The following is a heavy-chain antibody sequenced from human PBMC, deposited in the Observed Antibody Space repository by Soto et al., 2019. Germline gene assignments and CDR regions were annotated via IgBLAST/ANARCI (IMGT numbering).Heavy chain of an antibody. CDR1: GGSISSGDYY. CDR2: IYYSGST. Sequence: QVQLQESGPGLVKPSQTLSLTCTVSGGSISSGDYYWSWICQPPGKGLEWIGYIYYSGSTYYNPSFKSRVTISVDTSKNQFSLKLSSVTAADTAVYYCAREPQGRGTFDYWGQGTLVTVSS. J-gene: IGHJ4*02. CDR3: AREPQGRGTFDY. D-gene: IGHD2-15*01. V-gene: IGHV4-30-4*01.